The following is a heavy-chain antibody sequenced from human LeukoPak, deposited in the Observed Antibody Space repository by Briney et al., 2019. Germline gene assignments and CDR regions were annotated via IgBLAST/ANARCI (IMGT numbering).Heavy chain of an antibody. V-gene: IGHV3-33*01. CDR2: IWYDGSNK. CDR1: GFTFSSYG. J-gene: IGHJ4*02. Sequence: QPGGSLRLSCAASGFTFSSYGMHWVRQAPGKGLEWVALIWYDGSNKYYADSVKGRFTISRGNSKNTLYLQMNSLRAEDTAVYYCARDPTGYCSGGSCYPAYWGQGTLDTVSS. CDR3: ARDPTGYCSGGSCYPAY. D-gene: IGHD2-15*01.